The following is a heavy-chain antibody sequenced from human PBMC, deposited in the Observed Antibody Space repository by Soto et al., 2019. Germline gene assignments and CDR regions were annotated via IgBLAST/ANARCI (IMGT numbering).Heavy chain of an antibody. CDR3: ARGGSLSWSGFFFRGMDV. CDR1: GGSIGSGDYY. V-gene: IGHV4-30-4*01. D-gene: IGHD3-3*01. J-gene: IGHJ6*02. CDR2: IYYSGST. Sequence: SETLSLTCTVSGGSIGSGDYYWSWIRQPPGKGLEWIGYIYYSGSTYYNPSLKSRVTISVDTSKNQFSLKLSSVTAADTAVYYCARGGSLSWSGFFFRGMDVWRQGXTVTVSS.